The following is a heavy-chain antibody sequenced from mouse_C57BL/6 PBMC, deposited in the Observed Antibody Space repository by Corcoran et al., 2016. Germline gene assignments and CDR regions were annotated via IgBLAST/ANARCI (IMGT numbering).Heavy chain of an antibody. V-gene: IGHV3-6*01. J-gene: IGHJ2*01. CDR2: ISYDGSN. Sequence: DVQLQESGPGLVKPSQSLSLTCSVTGYSITSGYYWNWIRQFPGNKLEWMGYISYDGSNNYNPSLKNRISITRDTSKNQFFLKLNSVTTEDTATYYCARERTELYYFDYWGQGTTLTVSS. CDR3: ARERTELYYFDY. CDR1: GYSITSGYY.